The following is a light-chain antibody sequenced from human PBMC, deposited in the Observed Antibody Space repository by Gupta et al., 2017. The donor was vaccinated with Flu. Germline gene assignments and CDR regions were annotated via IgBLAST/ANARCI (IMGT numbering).Light chain of an antibody. CDR1: QSVSSN. J-gene: IGKJ1*01. Sequence: IVMPQSPATLSVPPGERATLSCRASQSVSSNLAWYQQKPGQAPRLLIYGASTRATGIPARFSGSGSETEFTLTISSLQSEDFAVYYCQQYNNWLWTFGQGTKVEIK. V-gene: IGKV3-15*01. CDR3: QQYNNWLWT. CDR2: GAS.